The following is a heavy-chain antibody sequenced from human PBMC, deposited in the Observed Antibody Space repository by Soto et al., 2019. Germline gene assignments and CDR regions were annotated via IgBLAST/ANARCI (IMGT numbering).Heavy chain of an antibody. CDR3: AHRPGPRAWFGP. Sequence: QITLKESGPTLVKPTQTLTLTCTFSGFSLSTSGVGVGWIRQPPGKALEWLALIYWNDDERYSPSLKSSLTITKDTSKNQVVLTMTNMDPVDTATYYCAHRPGPRAWFGPWGQGTLVTVSS. CDR1: GFSLSTSGVG. J-gene: IGHJ5*02. V-gene: IGHV2-5*01. D-gene: IGHD6-6*01. CDR2: IYWNDDE.